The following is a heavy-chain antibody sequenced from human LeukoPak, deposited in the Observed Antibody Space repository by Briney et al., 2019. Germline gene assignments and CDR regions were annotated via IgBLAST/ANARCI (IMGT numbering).Heavy chain of an antibody. CDR1: GGSISSSSYY. D-gene: IGHD6-19*01. CDR3: ARQDIAVADY. V-gene: IGHV4-39*01. J-gene: IGHJ4*02. Sequence: SETLSLTCTVSGGSISSSSYYWGWIRQPPGKGLEWIGRIYYSGSTYYNPSLKSRVTISVDTSKNQFSLKLSSVTAADTAVYYCARQDIAVADYWGQGTLVTVSS. CDR2: IYYSGST.